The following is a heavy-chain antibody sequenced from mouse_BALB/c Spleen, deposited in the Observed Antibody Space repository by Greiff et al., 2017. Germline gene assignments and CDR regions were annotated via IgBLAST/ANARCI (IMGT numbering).Heavy chain of an antibody. V-gene: IGHV1-5*01. D-gene: IGHD2-13*01. J-gene: IGHJ3*01. CDR1: GYTFTSYW. Sequence: EVQLQQSGTVLARPGASVKMSCKASGYTFTSYWMHWVKQRPGQGLEWIGAIYPGNSDTSYNQKFKGKAKLTAVTSTSTAYMELSSLTNKDFAVYYCTRQGGDFGFFAYWGQGTLVTVSA. CDR3: TRQGGDFGFFAY. CDR2: IYPGNSDT.